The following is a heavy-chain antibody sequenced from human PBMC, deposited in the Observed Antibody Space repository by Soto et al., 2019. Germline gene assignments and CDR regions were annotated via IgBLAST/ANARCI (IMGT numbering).Heavy chain of an antibody. J-gene: IGHJ6*03. CDR1: GVTFGNYE. V-gene: IGHV1-8*01. CDR3: AKNADFFHYHMDV. Sequence: QVLLMQSGAEVRKPGASVTVSCEASGVTFGNYEINWVRQAPGQGLEWVGWMNPSSGNTGYAQKFQGRVTMTRITSTNTAYMELRSLTSEDTAVYYCAKNADFFHYHMDVWGEGTTVTVSS. CDR2: MNPSSGNT.